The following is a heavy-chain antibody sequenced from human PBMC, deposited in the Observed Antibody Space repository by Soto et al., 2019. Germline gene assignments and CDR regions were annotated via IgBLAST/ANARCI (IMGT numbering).Heavy chain of an antibody. D-gene: IGHD2-21*01. CDR2: ASGSGSGT. Sequence: GESLKISCAASGFTFSDFAMAWVRQAPGKGLEWVSSASGSGSGTYYADSVKGRFTISRDNSKNTLFLHMTNLRAGDTALYFCAKGRPGVAAAPDYWGQGTLVTVSS. CDR3: AKGRPGVAAAPDY. J-gene: IGHJ4*02. CDR1: GFTFSDFA. V-gene: IGHV3-23*01.